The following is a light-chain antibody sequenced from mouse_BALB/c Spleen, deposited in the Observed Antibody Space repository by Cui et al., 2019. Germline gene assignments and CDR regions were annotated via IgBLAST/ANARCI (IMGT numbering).Light chain of an antibody. J-gene: IGKJ2*01. CDR1: ASVRYSY. V-gene: IGKV4-79*01. CDR2: STS. Sequence: QIVLTQSPAIMSASPGEKVTLTCSASASVRYSYLYWYQQKPGSSPKLLIYSTSNLASGVPARFSGSGSGTSYSLTISSMEAEDAAAYFCHQWSSYPPTFGGGTKLEIK. CDR3: HQWSSYPPT.